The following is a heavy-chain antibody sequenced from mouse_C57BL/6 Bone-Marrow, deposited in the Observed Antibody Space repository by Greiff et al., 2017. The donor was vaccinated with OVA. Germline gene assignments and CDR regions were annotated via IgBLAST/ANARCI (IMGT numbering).Heavy chain of an antibody. Sequence: QVQLQQPGAELVKPGASVKMSCKASGYTFTSYWITWVKQRPGQGLEWIGDIYPGSGSTNYNEKFKSKATLTVDTSSSTAYMQLSSLTSEDSAVYYCARRGRVTTVVGSFDYWGQGTTLTVSS. J-gene: IGHJ2*01. CDR2: IYPGSGST. V-gene: IGHV1-55*01. CDR1: GYTFTSYW. D-gene: IGHD1-1*01. CDR3: ARRGRVTTVVGSFDY.